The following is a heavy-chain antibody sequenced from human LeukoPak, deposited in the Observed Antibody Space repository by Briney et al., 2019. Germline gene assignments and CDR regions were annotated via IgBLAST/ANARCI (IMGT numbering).Heavy chain of an antibody. CDR3: ARDYGYGSGRGFDS. CDR1: GFTFSSYW. Sequence: PGGSLRLSCAASGFTFSSYWMSWVRQAPGKGLEWVANIKQDGSEKYYVDSVKGRFTISRDNAKNSLYLQMNSLRAEDTAVYYCARDYGYGSGRGFDSWGQGTLVTVSS. D-gene: IGHD3-10*01. V-gene: IGHV3-7*01. J-gene: IGHJ4*02. CDR2: IKQDGSEK.